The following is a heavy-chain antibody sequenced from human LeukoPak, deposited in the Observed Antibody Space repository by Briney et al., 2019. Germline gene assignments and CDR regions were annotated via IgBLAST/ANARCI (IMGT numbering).Heavy chain of an antibody. J-gene: IGHJ4*02. V-gene: IGHV4-39*01. CDR1: GGSISSSSYY. CDR2: IYYSGST. D-gene: IGHD6-13*01. Sequence: PSETLSLTCTVSGGSISSSSYYWGWIRQPPGKGLEWIGSIYYSGSTYYNPSLKSRVTISVDTSKNQFSLKLSSVNAADTAVYYCARQVSAAAGEIDYWGQGTLVTVSS. CDR3: ARQVSAAAGEIDY.